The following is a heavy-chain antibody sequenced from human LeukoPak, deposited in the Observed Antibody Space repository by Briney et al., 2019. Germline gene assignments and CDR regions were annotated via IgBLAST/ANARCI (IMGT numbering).Heavy chain of an antibody. Sequence: SETLSLTCTVSGGSISSYYWSWIRQPPGKGLEWIGYIYYSGSTNYNPSLKSRVTISVDTSKNQFSLKLSSVTAADTAVYYCARGLVDYYDSSGYYYYFQHWGQGTLVTVSS. CDR2: IYYSGST. D-gene: IGHD3-22*01. J-gene: IGHJ1*01. CDR1: GGSISSYY. V-gene: IGHV4-59*01. CDR3: ARGLVDYYDSSGYYYYFQH.